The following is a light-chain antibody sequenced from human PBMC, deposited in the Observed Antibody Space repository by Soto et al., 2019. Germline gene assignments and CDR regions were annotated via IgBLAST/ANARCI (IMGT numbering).Light chain of an antibody. Sequence: QSVLTQSPSASASLGASVKLTCTLSRGHSSYAIAWHQQQPEKGTRYLMKLNSDGSHSKGDGIPDRFSGSSSGAERYLTISSLQSEDEADYYCQTWGTGIQVFGGGTKVTVL. J-gene: IGLJ3*02. V-gene: IGLV4-69*01. CDR2: LNSDGSH. CDR3: QTWGTGIQV. CDR1: RGHSSYA.